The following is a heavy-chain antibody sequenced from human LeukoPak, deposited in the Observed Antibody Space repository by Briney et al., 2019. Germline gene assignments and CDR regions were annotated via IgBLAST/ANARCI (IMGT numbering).Heavy chain of an antibody. CDR3: ARDVTDYYYMDV. CDR1: GGSISSYY. V-gene: IGHV4-59*01. J-gene: IGHJ6*03. Sequence: MSSETLSLTCTVSGGSISSYYWSWIRQPPGKGLEWIGYIYYSGSTNYNPSLKSRVTISVDTSKNQFSLKLSSVTAADTAVYYCARDVTDYYYMDVWGKGTTVTVSS. CDR2: IYYSGST.